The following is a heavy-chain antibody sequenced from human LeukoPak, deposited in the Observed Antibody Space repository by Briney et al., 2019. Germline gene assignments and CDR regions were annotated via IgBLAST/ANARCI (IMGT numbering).Heavy chain of an antibody. CDR2: IYTSGST. Sequence: SETLSLTCTVSGVSISSYYWSWIRQPAGKGLEWIGRIYTSGSTDYNPSLKSRVTMSVDTSKNQFSLKLSSVTAADTAVYYCARDSGTTGEVKFDPWGQGTLVTVSS. CDR3: ARDSGTTGEVKFDP. D-gene: IGHD3-10*01. V-gene: IGHV4-4*07. J-gene: IGHJ5*02. CDR1: GVSISSYY.